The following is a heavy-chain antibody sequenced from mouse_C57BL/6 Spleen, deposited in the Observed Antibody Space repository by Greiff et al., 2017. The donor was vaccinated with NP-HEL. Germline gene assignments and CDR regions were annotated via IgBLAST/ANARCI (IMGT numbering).Heavy chain of an antibody. CDR3: ARGGVVVVDY. J-gene: IGHJ2*01. CDR2: ISYDGSN. CDR1: GYSITSGYY. Sequence: EVKLMESGPGLVKPSQSLSLTCSVTGYSITSGYYWNWIRQFPGNKLEWMGYISYDGSNNYNPSLKNRISITRDTSKNQFFLKLNSVTTEDTATYYCARGGVVVVDYWGQGTTLTVSS. D-gene: IGHD1-1*01. V-gene: IGHV3-6*01.